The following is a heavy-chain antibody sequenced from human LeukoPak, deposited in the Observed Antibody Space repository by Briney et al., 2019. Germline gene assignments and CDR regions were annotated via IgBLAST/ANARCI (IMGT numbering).Heavy chain of an antibody. V-gene: IGHV3-7*01. D-gene: IGHD2-8*01. J-gene: IGHJ4*02. CDR2: INRDASEK. CDR3: ARDNPMVYATYDH. Sequence: GGSLRLSCAASGFTFSSYWMTWVRQAPGKGLEWVANINRDASEKYYVDSVKGRFTISRDNAKNPLYLQMTSLRADDTAVYYCARDNPMVYATYDHWGQGTLVTASS. CDR1: GFTFSSYW.